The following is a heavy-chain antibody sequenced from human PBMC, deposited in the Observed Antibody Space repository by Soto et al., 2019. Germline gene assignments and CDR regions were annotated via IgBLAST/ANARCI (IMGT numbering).Heavy chain of an antibody. CDR3: ASDQGDSSGYYLYYFDY. CDR2: IIPIFGTA. CDR1: GGTFSTYA. V-gene: IGHV1-69*01. J-gene: IGHJ4*02. Sequence: QVQLVQSGAEVKKPGSSVKVSCKASGGTFSTYAISWVRQAPGQGLEWMGGIIPIFGTAIYAQKFLGRVPITAEESTSSAYMELSSLRSEHTAVYYCASDQGDSSGYYLYYFDYWGQGTLVTVSS. D-gene: IGHD3-22*01.